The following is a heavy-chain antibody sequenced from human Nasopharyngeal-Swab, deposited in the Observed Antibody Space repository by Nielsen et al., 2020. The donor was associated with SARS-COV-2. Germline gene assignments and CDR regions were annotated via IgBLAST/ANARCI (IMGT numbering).Heavy chain of an antibody. Sequence: GESLKISCSASGFTFNSYAMHWVRQAPGKGLEYVSSISSNGGSTYYADSVKGRFTISRDNSKNTLYLQMSSLRADDTAVYYCVKEGRFGELNYWGQGTLVTVSS. V-gene: IGHV3-64D*06. D-gene: IGHD3-16*01. CDR1: GFTFNSYA. J-gene: IGHJ4*02. CDR2: ISSNGGST. CDR3: VKEGRFGELNY.